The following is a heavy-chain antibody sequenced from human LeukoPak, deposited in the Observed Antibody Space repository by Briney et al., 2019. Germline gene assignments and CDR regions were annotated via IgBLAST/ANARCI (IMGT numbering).Heavy chain of an antibody. CDR1: GGSISSGGYY. J-gene: IGHJ4*02. Sequence: PSETLSLTCTVSGGSISSGGYYWSWIRQHPGKGLEWIGYIYYSGSTYYNPSLKSRVTISVDTSKNQFSLKLSSVTAADTAVYYCARQGQAWSSFDYWGQGTLVTVSS. CDR2: IYYSGST. V-gene: IGHV4-61*08. CDR3: ARQGQAWSSFDY. D-gene: IGHD2-15*01.